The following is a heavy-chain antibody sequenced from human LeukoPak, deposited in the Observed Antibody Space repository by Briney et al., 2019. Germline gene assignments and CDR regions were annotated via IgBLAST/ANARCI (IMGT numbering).Heavy chain of an antibody. CDR2: IYYSGST. J-gene: IGHJ4*02. Sequence: SETLSLTCTVSGGSISSYYWSWIRQPPGKGLEWIGYIYYSGSTNYNPSLKSRVTISVDTSKNQFSLKLSSVTAADTAVYYCARATTVTTGLDHWGQGTLVTVSS. V-gene: IGHV4-59*08. CDR3: ARATTVTTGLDH. CDR1: GGSISSYY. D-gene: IGHD4-17*01.